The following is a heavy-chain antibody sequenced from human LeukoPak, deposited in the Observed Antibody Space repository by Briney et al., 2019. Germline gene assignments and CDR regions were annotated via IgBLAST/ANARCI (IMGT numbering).Heavy chain of an antibody. V-gene: IGHV3-30-3*01. CDR1: GFTFSSYA. J-gene: IGHJ4*02. D-gene: IGHD5-12*01. Sequence: PGGSLRLSCAASGFTFSSYAMHWVRQAPGKGLEWVAVISYDGSNKYYADSVKGRFTISRDNSKNTLYLQMNSLRAEDTAVYYCAKESGHLDYWGQGTLVTVSS. CDR2: ISYDGSNK. CDR3: AKESGHLDY.